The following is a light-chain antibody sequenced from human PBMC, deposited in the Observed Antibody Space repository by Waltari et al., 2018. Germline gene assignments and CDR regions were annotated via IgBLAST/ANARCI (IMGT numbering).Light chain of an antibody. CDR1: QSISDW. Sequence: DIQMTQSPSTLSASVGDRVPITCRASQSISDWLAWYQQKPGQAPNLLIYKASNLESGVPSRCSGSGSGTEFTLTISSLQPDDFATYFCQQCDTGPYTFDQGTRLEMK. CDR3: QQCDTGPYT. CDR2: KAS. J-gene: IGKJ2*01. V-gene: IGKV1-5*03.